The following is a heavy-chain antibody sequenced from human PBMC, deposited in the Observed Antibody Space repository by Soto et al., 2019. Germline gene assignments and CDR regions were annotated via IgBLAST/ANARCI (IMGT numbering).Heavy chain of an antibody. D-gene: IGHD3-22*01. J-gene: IGHJ4*02. Sequence: PGGSLRLSYKTSGCKFGDYALSWFRQATGKGLESVGFIRSKANGGTTEFAASVKGRFTMSRDDSRSIAYLQMNSLKTDDTAVYFCAMDTSGYNYYFDHWGQGTLVTVSS. CDR3: AMDTSGYNYYFDH. CDR2: IRSKANGGTT. V-gene: IGHV3-49*03. CDR1: GCKFGDYA.